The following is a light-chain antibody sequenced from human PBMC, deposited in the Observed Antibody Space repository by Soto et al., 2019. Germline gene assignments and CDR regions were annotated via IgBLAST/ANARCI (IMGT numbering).Light chain of an antibody. J-gene: IGKJ4*01. Sequence: DIQMTQSPSSLSASLGDRVTITCRASQGIGADLAWFQQKPGKVPKLLIYAASALQSGVPNRFSGSGSGTNFTLTISRLQTEDLATYYCQKYNSAPETFGGGTKVEIK. CDR3: QKYNSAPET. CDR1: QGIGAD. V-gene: IGKV1-27*01. CDR2: AAS.